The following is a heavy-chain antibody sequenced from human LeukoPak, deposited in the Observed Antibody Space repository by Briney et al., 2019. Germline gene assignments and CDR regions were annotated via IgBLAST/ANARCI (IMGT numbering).Heavy chain of an antibody. CDR3: ARGQRETPYYDILTPHDY. CDR1: GFTFSSYG. V-gene: IGHV3-33*01. Sequence: GGSLRLSCAASGFTFSSYGMHWVRQAPGKGLEWVAVIWYDGSNKYYADSVKGRFTISRDNSKNTLYLQMNSLRAEDTAVYYCARGQRETPYYDILTPHDYWGQGTLVTVSS. J-gene: IGHJ4*02. D-gene: IGHD3-9*01. CDR2: IWYDGSNK.